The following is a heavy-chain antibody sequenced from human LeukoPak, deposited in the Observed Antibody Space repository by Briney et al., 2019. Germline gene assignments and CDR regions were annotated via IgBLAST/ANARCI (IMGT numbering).Heavy chain of an antibody. CDR1: GFTVSSNS. V-gene: IGHV3-53*01. CDR3: ARGGAARPDY. D-gene: IGHD6-6*01. Sequence: GGSLRLSCTVSGFTVSSNSMSWVRQAPGKGLEWVSFIYSDNTHYSDSVKGRFTISRDNAKNSLYLHMDSLRVEDMAVYYCARGGAARPDYWGQGTLVTVSS. CDR2: IYSDNT. J-gene: IGHJ4*02.